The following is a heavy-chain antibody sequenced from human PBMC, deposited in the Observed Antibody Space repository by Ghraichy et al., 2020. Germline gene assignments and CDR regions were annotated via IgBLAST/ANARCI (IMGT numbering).Heavy chain of an antibody. J-gene: IGHJ4*02. CDR3: TRDRRGYDIV. Sequence: GGSLRLSCTGSGFIFGDYAMSWFRQAPGKGLEWFGVIRKKADGGTTEYATSGQGRFIISRDDSKSIAYLQMNSLETEDTAVYFCTRDRRGYDIVWGQGSLVTVST. CDR1: GFIFGDYA. CDR2: IRKKADGGTT. D-gene: IGHD3-9*01. V-gene: IGHV3-49*03.